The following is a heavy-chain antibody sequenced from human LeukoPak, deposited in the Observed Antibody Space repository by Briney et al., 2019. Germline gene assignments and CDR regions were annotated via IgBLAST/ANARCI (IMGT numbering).Heavy chain of an antibody. CDR1: GGSISSYY. V-gene: IGHV4-59*01. CDR2: IYYSGST. D-gene: IGHD3-10*01. J-gene: IGHJ4*02. Sequence: SETLSLTCTVSGGSISSYYWSWIRQPPGKGLEWIGYIYYSGSTNYNPSLKSRVTLSVDTSKSQFSLKLSSVTAADTAIYYCATETGAYFEYWGQGTLVTVSS. CDR3: ATETGAYFEY.